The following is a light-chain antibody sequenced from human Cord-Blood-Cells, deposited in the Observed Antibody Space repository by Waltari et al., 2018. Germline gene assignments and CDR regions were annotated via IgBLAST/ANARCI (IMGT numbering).Light chain of an antibody. V-gene: IGKV3-11*01. CDR1: QSVSSY. CDR2: DAS. J-gene: IGKJ3*01. CDR3: QQRSNWPPFT. Sequence: EIVLTQSPATLSLSPGERATLSCRASQSVSSYLAWYQQTPGQAPRLPIYDASNRATGIPARFSGSGSGTDFTLTISSLEPEDFAVYYCQQRSNWPPFTFGPGTKVDIK.